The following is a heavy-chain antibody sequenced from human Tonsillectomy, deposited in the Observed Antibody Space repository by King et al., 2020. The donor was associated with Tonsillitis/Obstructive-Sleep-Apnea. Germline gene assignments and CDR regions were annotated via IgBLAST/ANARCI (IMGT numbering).Heavy chain of an antibody. V-gene: IGHV3-30*01. CDR3: AREGSLGYCSGGSCYSLEYYFDY. D-gene: IGHD2-15*01. CDR1: GFTFSNYA. Sequence: QLVQSGGGVVQPGRSLRLSCAASGFTFSNYAMHWVRQAPGKGLEWVAVISYDGNNKYYADSVNGRFTISRDNSKNTLYLQMNSLRADTAVYYCAREGSLGYCSGGSCYSLEYYFDYWGQGTLVTVSS. J-gene: IGHJ4*02. CDR2: ISYDGNNK.